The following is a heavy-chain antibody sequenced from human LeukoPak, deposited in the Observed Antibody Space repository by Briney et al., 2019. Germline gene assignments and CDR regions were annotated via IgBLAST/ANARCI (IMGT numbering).Heavy chain of an antibody. CDR3: ARGSVVPASTWFDP. CDR2: ISSSSSYI. V-gene: IGHV3-21*01. D-gene: IGHD2-2*01. J-gene: IGHJ5*02. Sequence: GGSLRLSCAASGFTFSSYSMNWVRQAPGKGLEWVSSISSSSSYIYYADSVKGRFTISRDNAKNSLYLQMNSLRAEDTAAYYCARGSVVPASTWFDPWGQGTLVTVSS. CDR1: GFTFSSYS.